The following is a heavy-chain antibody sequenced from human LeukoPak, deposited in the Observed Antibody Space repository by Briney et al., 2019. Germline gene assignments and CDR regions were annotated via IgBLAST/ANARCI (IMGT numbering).Heavy chain of an antibody. V-gene: IGHV3-23*01. CDR2: ISGSGGNT. CDR3: ASRDLSSSQPFDY. J-gene: IGHJ4*02. CDR1: GFTFSRYA. Sequence: GGSLRLSCAASGFTFSRYAMNWVRQAPGKGLEWVSRISGSGGNTYHADSVKGRFTISRDNSKNTLYLQMNSLGAEDTAVYYCASRDLSSSQPFDYWGQGTLVTVSS. D-gene: IGHD6-6*01.